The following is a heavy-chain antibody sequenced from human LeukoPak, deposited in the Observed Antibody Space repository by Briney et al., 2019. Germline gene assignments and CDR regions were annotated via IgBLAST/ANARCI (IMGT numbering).Heavy chain of an antibody. CDR2: IYSGGST. Sequence: GGSLRLSCAASGFTISSSYMSWVRQAPGKGLEWVSVIYSGGSTYYADSVKGRFTISRDNSKNTLYLQMNSLRAEDTAVYYCARFYGSVLGFDPWGQGTLVTVSS. D-gene: IGHD3-10*01. J-gene: IGHJ5*02. V-gene: IGHV3-66*02. CDR3: ARFYGSVLGFDP. CDR1: GFTISSSY.